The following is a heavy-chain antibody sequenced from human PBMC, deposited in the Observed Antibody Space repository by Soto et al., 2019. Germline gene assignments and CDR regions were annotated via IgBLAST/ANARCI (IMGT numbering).Heavy chain of an antibody. CDR2: ISRDRDA. Sequence: QVQLQESGPGLVKPSETLSLTCVVSTASMNINNNWWNWVRQPPGKGLEWIGEISRDRDARYNPSLKSRVTISVDKSKGQFSLTLSSVTAADTAVYYCARDTKAPTKQWYFDLWGRGTLVIVSS. CDR1: TASMNINNNW. CDR3: ARDTKAPTKQWYFDL. J-gene: IGHJ2*01. V-gene: IGHV4-4*02. D-gene: IGHD1-1*01.